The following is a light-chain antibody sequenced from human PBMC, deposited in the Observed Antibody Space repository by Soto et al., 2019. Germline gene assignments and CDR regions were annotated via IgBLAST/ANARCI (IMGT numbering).Light chain of an antibody. V-gene: IGKV1-39*01. CDR3: QQSHSIPYT. CDR2: AAS. Sequence: DIPMTQSPSSLSASVGDRVTITCRASQTISSYLNWYQQKPGKAPKLLIYAASSLQSGVPSRFSGSGSGTDFTLTISSLQPEDFATYYCQQSHSIPYTFGQGTKLEIK. CDR1: QTISSY. J-gene: IGKJ2*01.